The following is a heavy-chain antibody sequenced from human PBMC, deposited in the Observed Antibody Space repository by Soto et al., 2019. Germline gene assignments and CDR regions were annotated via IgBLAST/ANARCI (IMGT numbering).Heavy chain of an antibody. CDR3: ARVAVGYYYMDV. V-gene: IGHV3-74*01. CDR2: INSDGTRT. CDR1: GFTFSNYW. Sequence: EVQLVESGGGLVQPGGSLRLSCAASGFTFSNYWMHWVLQAPGKGLVWVSRINSDGTRTNYADSVKGRFTISRDNAENTLYLQMNSLTAEDTAVYYCARVAVGYYYMDVWGKGTTVTVSS. J-gene: IGHJ6*03.